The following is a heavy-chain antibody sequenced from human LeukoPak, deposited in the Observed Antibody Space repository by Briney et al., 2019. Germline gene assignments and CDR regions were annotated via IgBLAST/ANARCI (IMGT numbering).Heavy chain of an antibody. CDR1: GFTFSSYA. V-gene: IGHV3-30-3*01. CDR2: ISYDGSNK. CDR3: ARDHHLPKVYMDV. Sequence: GGSLRLSCAASGFTFSSYAMHWVRQAPGKGLEWVAVISYDGSNKYYADSVKGRFTISRDNSKNTLYLQMNSLRAEHTAVYYCARDHHLPKVYMDVWGKGTTVTVSS. J-gene: IGHJ6*03.